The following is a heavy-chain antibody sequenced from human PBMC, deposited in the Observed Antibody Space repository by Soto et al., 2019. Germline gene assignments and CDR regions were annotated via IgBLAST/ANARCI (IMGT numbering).Heavy chain of an antibody. D-gene: IGHD3-10*01. J-gene: IGHJ6*02. CDR2: TSFDGSSG. CDR1: GFTFSSSG. V-gene: IGHV3-30*03. Sequence: GGSLRLSCAASGFTFSSSGMHWVRQAPGKGLEWVAVTSFDGSSGYYADSVRGRFTISRDNSNNTLYPQMNSLRAEDTAVYYCARRRVRGVISDYYYYGMDVWGQGTTVTVSS. CDR3: ARRRVRGVISDYYYYGMDV.